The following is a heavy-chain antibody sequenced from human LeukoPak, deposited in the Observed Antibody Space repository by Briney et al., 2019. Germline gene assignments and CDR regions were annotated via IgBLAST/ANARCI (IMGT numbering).Heavy chain of an antibody. CDR3: AGHDRIAAATNAFDI. J-gene: IGHJ3*02. V-gene: IGHV4-39*01. CDR1: GGSISSSSYY. Sequence: PSETLSLTCTVSGGSISSSSYYWGWIRQPPGKGLEWIGSIYYSGSTYYNPSLKSRVTISVDTSKNQFSLKLSSVTAADTAVYYCAGHDRIAAATNAFDIWGQGTMVTVSS. D-gene: IGHD6-13*01. CDR2: IYYSGST.